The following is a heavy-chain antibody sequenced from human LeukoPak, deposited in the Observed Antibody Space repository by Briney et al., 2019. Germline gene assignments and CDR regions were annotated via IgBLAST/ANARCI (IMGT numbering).Heavy chain of an antibody. CDR1: GFSFSNHA. CDR2: ISYDGSNK. Sequence: AGRSLRLSCAASGFSFSNHAMHWVRQAPGKGLECVAVISYDGSNKYYTDSVKGRFTISGDSSKNTLYLQMNSLRPEDTAVYYCARDKYYYDSSGYSRFDYWGQGTLVTVSS. V-gene: IGHV3-30*04. CDR3: ARDKYYYDSSGYSRFDY. D-gene: IGHD3-22*01. J-gene: IGHJ4*02.